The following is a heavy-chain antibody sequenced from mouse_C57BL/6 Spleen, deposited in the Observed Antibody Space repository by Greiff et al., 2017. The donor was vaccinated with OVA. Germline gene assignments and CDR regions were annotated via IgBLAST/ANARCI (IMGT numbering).Heavy chain of an antibody. D-gene: IGHD2-4*01. CDR1: GYSITSGYY. CDR2: ISYDGSN. CDR3: ARDDYDVDFDV. V-gene: IGHV3-6*01. J-gene: IGHJ1*03. Sequence: EVQVVESGPGLVKPSQSLSLTCSVTGYSITSGYYWNWIRQFPGNKLEWMGYISYDGSNNYNPSLKNRISITRDTSKNQFFLKLNSVTTEDTATYYCARDDYDVDFDVWGTGTTVTVSS.